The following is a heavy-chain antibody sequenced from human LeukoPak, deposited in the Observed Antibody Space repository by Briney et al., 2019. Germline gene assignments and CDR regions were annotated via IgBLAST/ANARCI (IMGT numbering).Heavy chain of an antibody. J-gene: IGHJ3*02. Sequence: NSSETLSLTCTVSGGSISSYYWSWIRQHPGKGLEWIGYIYYSGSTYYNPSLKSRVTISVDTSKNQFSLKLSSVTAADTAVYYCARDSSGGDLDAFDIWGQGTMVAVSS. CDR3: ARDSSGGDLDAFDI. CDR2: IYYSGST. CDR1: GGSISSYY. D-gene: IGHD2-15*01. V-gene: IGHV4-59*06.